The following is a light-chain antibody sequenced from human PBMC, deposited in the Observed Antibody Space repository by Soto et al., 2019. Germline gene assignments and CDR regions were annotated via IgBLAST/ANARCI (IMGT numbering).Light chain of an antibody. V-gene: IGKV3-15*01. CDR2: GAS. CDR1: QSVSSN. J-gene: IGKJ1*01. Sequence: EIVMTQSPATLSVSPGERDTLSCRASQSVSSNLAWYQQKPGQAPRLLIYGASTRATGIPARFSGSGSGTVFTLTISSLQSEDFAVYYCQQYNNWWTFGQGTKVEIK. CDR3: QQYNNWWT.